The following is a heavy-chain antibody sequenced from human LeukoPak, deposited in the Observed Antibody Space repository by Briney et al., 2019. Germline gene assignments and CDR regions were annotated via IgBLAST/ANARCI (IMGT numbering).Heavy chain of an antibody. J-gene: IGHJ6*02. CDR3: ANVRATTNYYYGMDV. CDR2: IIPILGIA. CDR1: GGTFSSYA. V-gene: IGHV1-69*04. Sequence: ASVKVSCKASGGTFSSYAISWVRQAPGQGLEWMGRIIPILGIANYAQKFQGRVTITADKSTSTAYMELSSLRSEDTAVYYCANVRATTNYYYGMDVWGQGTTVTVSS. D-gene: IGHD1-26*01.